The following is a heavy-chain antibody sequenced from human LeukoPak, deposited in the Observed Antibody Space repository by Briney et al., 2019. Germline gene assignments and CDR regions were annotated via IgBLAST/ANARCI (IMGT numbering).Heavy chain of an antibody. D-gene: IGHD3-3*01. CDR1: GFTFSSYG. J-gene: IGHJ6*02. Sequence: GGSLRLSCAASGFTFSSYGMHWVRQAPGKGLECVAVISYDGSNKYYADSVKGRFTISRDNSKNTLYLQMNSLRAEDTAVYYCAKDLAYYDFWSGYSSSGYDPRGMDVWGQGTTVTVSS. CDR2: ISYDGSNK. CDR3: AKDLAYYDFWSGYSSSGYDPRGMDV. V-gene: IGHV3-30*18.